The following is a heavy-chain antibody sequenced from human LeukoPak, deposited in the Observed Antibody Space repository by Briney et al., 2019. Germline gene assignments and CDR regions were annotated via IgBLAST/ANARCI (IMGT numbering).Heavy chain of an antibody. J-gene: IGHJ4*02. D-gene: IGHD3-22*01. Sequence: ASVKVSCKASGYTFTSYDINWVRQATGQGLEWMGWMNPNSGNTGYAQKFQGRVTMTRNTSISTAYMELSSLRSEDTAVYYCARGPIPNYYDSSGYYSYWGQGTLVTVSS. CDR1: GYTFTSYD. CDR2: MNPNSGNT. V-gene: IGHV1-8*01. CDR3: ARGPIPNYYDSSGYYSY.